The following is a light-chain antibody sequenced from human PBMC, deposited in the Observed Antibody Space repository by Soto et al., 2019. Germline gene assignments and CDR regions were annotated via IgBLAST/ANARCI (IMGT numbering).Light chain of an antibody. Sequence: EIVMTQSPATLSVSPEERATLSCRASQSVSSNLAWYQQKPGQAPRLLIYGASTRVTGIPARFSGGGSGTEFTLTISSLQSEDFAVYYCQQYNNWPGTFGQGTKVEIK. J-gene: IGKJ1*01. CDR2: GAS. V-gene: IGKV3-15*01. CDR3: QQYNNWPGT. CDR1: QSVSSN.